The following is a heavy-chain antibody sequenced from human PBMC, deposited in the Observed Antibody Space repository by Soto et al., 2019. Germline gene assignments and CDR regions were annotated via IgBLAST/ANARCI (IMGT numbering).Heavy chain of an antibody. V-gene: IGHV4-59*01. D-gene: IGHD2-8*01. Sequence: SETLSLTCTISGGSISSYYWSWIRQPPGKGLEWIGYIYYSGITNYNPSLNSRVTISVDTSKNQFSLKLSSVTAADTAVYYCARENGNYCDYWGQGSLVTVSS. CDR3: ARENGNYCDY. J-gene: IGHJ4*02. CDR2: IYYSGIT. CDR1: GGSISSYY.